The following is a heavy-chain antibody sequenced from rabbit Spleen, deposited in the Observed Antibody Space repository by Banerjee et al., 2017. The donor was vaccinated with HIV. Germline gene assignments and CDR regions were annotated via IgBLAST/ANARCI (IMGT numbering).Heavy chain of an antibody. CDR3: VREAGYGGYGDGNL. D-gene: IGHD6-1*01. J-gene: IGHJ4*01. V-gene: IGHV1S45*01. Sequence: QEQLVESGGGLVQPGGSLKLSCKASGFSFSDRDVMCWVRQAPGKGLEWIACINTATGKGVYATWAKGRFTISKTSSTTVTLQMTSLTGADTATYFCVREAGYGGYGDGNLWGPGTLVTVS. CDR2: INTATGKG. CDR1: GFSFSDRDV.